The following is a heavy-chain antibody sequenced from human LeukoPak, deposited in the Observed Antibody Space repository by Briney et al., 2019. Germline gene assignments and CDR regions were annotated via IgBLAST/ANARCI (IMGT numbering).Heavy chain of an antibody. CDR2: IYYSGST. J-gene: IGHJ4*02. CDR1: GYSMTSGHY. D-gene: IGHD1-26*01. CDR3: VRLVGATSQHFY. V-gene: IGHV4-38-2*02. Sequence: SSETLSLTCTVSGYSMTSGHYWGWIRQPPGKGLEWIGSIYYSGSTYYNPSPKSRVSMSVDRSKNQFSLYLSSVTAADTAVYYCVRLVGATSQHFYWGQGTLVTVSS.